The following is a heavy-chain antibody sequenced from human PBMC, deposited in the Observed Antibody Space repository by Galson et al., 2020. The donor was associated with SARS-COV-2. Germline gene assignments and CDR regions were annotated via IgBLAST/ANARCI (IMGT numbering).Heavy chain of an antibody. J-gene: IGHJ4*02. D-gene: IGHD3-16*01. V-gene: IGHV3-30*04. CDR1: GFTFSSYA. CDR2: ISYDGSNK. Sequence: GESLKISCAASGFTFSSYAMHWVRQAPGKGLEWVAVISYDGSNKYYADSVKGRFTISRDNSKNTLYLQMNSLRAEDTAVYYCARGPGESLDYWGQGTLVTVSS. CDR3: ARGPGESLDY.